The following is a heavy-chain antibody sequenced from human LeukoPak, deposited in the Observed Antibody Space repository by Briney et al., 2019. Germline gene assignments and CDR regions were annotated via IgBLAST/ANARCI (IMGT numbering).Heavy chain of an antibody. CDR1: GFTFSTYG. V-gene: IGHV3-23*01. CDR3: ADGSIPYWYFDL. CDR2: INFAAGST. D-gene: IGHD3-10*01. Sequence: GGSLRLSCAATGFTFSTYGVTWVRQAPEKGLQWVSTINFAAGSTHYADSVKGQFTISRDNSKNTVYLQMNSLRADDTAVYYCADGSIPYWYFDLWGRGTLVTVSS. J-gene: IGHJ2*01.